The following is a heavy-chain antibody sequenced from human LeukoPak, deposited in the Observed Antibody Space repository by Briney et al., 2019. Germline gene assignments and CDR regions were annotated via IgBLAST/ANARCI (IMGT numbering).Heavy chain of an antibody. CDR2: MNPNSGNT. CDR3: ARVHEVDYYGSGSYYMIHYYYMDV. Sequence: GASVKVSCKASGYTFTSYDINWVRQATGQGLEWMGWMNPNSGNTGYAQKFQGRVTITRNTSISTAYMELSSLRSEDTAVYYCARVHEVDYYGSGSYYMIHYYYMDVWGKGTTVTVSS. D-gene: IGHD3-10*01. CDR1: GYTFTSYD. V-gene: IGHV1-8*03. J-gene: IGHJ6*03.